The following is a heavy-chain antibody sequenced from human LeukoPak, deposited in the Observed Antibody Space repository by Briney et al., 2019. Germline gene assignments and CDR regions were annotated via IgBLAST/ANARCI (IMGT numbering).Heavy chain of an antibody. D-gene: IGHD3-9*01. CDR2: IYPGDSDT. V-gene: IGHV5-51*01. CDR1: GYSFTSYW. J-gene: IGHJ4*02. Sequence: GESLKISCKGSGYSFTSYWIGWVRQMPGKGLEWMGIIYPGDSDTRYSPSFQGQVTISADKSISTAYLQWSSLKAPDTAMYYCARLPLGRYDILTGYYFDYWGQGTLVTVSS. CDR3: ARLPLGRYDILTGYYFDY.